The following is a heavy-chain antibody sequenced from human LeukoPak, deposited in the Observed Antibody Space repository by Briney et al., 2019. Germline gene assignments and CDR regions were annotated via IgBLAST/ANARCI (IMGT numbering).Heavy chain of an antibody. D-gene: IGHD6-19*01. Sequence: SETLSLTCAVYSGSFSGYYWSWIRQPPGKGLEWIGEINHSGSPNYNPSLKSRVTISVDTSKNQFSLKLSSVTAADTAVYYCARGQGSSSGSRRPNWFDPWGQGTLVTVSS. CDR3: ARGQGSSSGSRRPNWFDP. J-gene: IGHJ5*02. CDR1: SGSFSGYY. V-gene: IGHV4-34*01. CDR2: INHSGSP.